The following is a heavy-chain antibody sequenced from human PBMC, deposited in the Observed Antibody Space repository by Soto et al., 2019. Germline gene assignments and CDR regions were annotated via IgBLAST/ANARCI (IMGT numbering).Heavy chain of an antibody. CDR1: GYTFTSYD. J-gene: IGHJ4*02. Sequence: GASVKVSCKASGYTFTSYDINWVRQATGQGLEWMGWMNPNSGNTGYAQKFQGRVTMTRNTSISTAYMELSSLRSEDTAVYYCARDGAFFYDILTGYYTPAVSFDYWGQGTLVTVSS. CDR3: ARDGAFFYDILTGYYTPAVSFDY. D-gene: IGHD3-9*01. CDR2: MNPNSGNT. V-gene: IGHV1-8*01.